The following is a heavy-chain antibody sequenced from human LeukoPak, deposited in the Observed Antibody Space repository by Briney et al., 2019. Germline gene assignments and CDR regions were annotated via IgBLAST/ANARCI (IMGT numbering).Heavy chain of an antibody. Sequence: SETLSLTCAVYGGSFSGYYWSWIRQPPGKGLEWIGEINHSGSTNYNPPLKSRVTISVDTSKNQFSLKLSSVTAADTAVYYCARSERGYSYGYESRLIDYWGQGTLVTVSS. CDR1: GGSFSGYY. V-gene: IGHV4-34*01. D-gene: IGHD5-18*01. J-gene: IGHJ4*02. CDR2: INHSGST. CDR3: ARSERGYSYGYESRLIDY.